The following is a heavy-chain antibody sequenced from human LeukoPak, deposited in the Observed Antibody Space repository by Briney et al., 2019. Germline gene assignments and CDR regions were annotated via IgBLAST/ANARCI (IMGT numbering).Heavy chain of an antibody. Sequence: PGRSLRLSCAASALTFSTYAMSWVRQAPGKWLEWVSGISGSGGRTYYADSVNGRFTISRDNSKNTLYLQMNSLRAEDTAIYYCAKGWDDDYFYYYMDVWGKGTTVTVSS. J-gene: IGHJ6*03. D-gene: IGHD1-26*01. CDR3: AKGWDDDYFYYYMDV. V-gene: IGHV3-23*01. CDR2: ISGSGGRT. CDR1: ALTFSTYA.